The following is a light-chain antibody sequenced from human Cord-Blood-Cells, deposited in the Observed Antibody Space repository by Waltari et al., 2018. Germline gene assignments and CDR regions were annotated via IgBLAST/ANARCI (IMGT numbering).Light chain of an antibody. CDR1: SRDVGSYNL. CDR2: EGS. V-gene: IGLV2-23*01. J-gene: IGLJ3*02. Sequence: QSVLTQPASVSGSPGQSITIPCAGTSRDVGSYNLVSWYQQHPGKAPKPMIYEGSKRPSGVSNRFSGSKSGNAASLTISGLQAEDEADYYCCSYAGSSTWVFGGGTKLTVL. CDR3: CSYAGSSTWV.